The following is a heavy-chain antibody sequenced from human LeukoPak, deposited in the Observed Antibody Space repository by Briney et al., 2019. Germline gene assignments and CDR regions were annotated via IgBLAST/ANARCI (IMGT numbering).Heavy chain of an antibody. CDR2: ISAYNGNT. CDR1: RGTFSSYT. CDR3: ARPNWGYYDAFDI. D-gene: IGHD7-27*01. Sequence: ASVKVSCKASRGTFSSYTISWVRQAPGQGLEWMGWISAYNGNTNYAQKLQGRVTMTTDTSTSTAYMELRSLRSDDTAVYYCARPNWGYYDAFDIWGQGTMVTVSS. J-gene: IGHJ3*02. V-gene: IGHV1-18*01.